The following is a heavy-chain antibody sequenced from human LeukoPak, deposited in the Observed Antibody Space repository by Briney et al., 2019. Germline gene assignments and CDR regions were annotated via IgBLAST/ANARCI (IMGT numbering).Heavy chain of an antibody. D-gene: IGHD5-12*01. V-gene: IGHV4-59*01. CDR1: GGSITSYY. CDR3: ARGRDAWN. Sequence: KASETLSLTCSVSGGSITSYYWNWIRQPPGKGLEWIGYLYYSGNTNYNPSLKSRVTISVDTSKNHFSLHLSSVTPADTAVYCCARGRDAWNWGQGTLVTVSS. J-gene: IGHJ4*02. CDR2: LYYSGNT.